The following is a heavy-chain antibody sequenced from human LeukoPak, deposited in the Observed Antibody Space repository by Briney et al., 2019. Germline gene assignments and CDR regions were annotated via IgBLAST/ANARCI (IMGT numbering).Heavy chain of an antibody. CDR3: LIRDMDV. V-gene: IGHV1-46*01. Sequence: ASVKVSCKASGYTFTTYYVHWIRQAPGQGLEWMGIINPSGGSTTYAQKFQGRVTMTRDTSTSTVYMELSSLRSEDTAVFYCLIRDMDVWGQGTTVTVSS. J-gene: IGHJ6*02. CDR2: INPSGGST. D-gene: IGHD3-16*01. CDR1: GYTFTTYY.